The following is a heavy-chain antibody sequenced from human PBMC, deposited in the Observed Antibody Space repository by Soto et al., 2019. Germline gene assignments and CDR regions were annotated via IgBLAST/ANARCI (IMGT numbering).Heavy chain of an antibody. CDR3: ARERSSRSFDY. Sequence: QVQLVQSGAEVKKPGSSVKVSCKASGGTFSSYTISWVRQAPGQGLEWMGRIIPILGIANYAQKFQGRVTITADKSTSTAYKELSSLRSEDTAVYYCARERSSRSFDYWGQGTLVTVSS. V-gene: IGHV1-69*08. J-gene: IGHJ4*02. CDR1: GGTFSSYT. D-gene: IGHD6-13*01. CDR2: IIPILGIA.